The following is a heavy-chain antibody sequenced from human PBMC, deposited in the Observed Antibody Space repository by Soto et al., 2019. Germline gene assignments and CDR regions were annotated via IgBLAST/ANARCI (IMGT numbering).Heavy chain of an antibody. D-gene: IGHD3-10*01. CDR2: VNPIVSRS. CDR3: ASTYGSGYRAFDY. J-gene: IGHJ4*02. CDR1: GDTFNFYS. V-gene: IGHV1-69*02. Sequence: QVQLVQSGAEVKRPGSSVKVSCKASGDTFNFYSINWVRQAPGLGLEWMGRVNPIVSRSNYAQKFKCRFTMTADKSTSTAYMELSSLRSEDTAIYYCASTYGSGYRAFDYWGQGALVTVSS.